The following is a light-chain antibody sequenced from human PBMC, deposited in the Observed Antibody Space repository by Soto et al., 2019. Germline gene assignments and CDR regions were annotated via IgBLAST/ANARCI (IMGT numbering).Light chain of an antibody. CDR2: GAS. Sequence: EIVMTQAPATLSVSPGERATLSCRASQSVSSNLAWYQQKPGQAPRLLIYGASTRATGIPARFSGSGSGTEFTLTISSLQSEDFAVYYCQQYNNWPPRVTFGTGTKVDI. CDR3: QQYNNWPPRVT. J-gene: IGKJ3*01. CDR1: QSVSSN. V-gene: IGKV3-15*01.